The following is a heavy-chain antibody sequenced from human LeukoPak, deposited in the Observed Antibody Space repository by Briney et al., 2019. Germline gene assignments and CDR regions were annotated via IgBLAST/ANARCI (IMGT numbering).Heavy chain of an antibody. CDR2: INRSGST. CDR1: GGSFSGYY. CDR3: ARANLDNYDFWSGYYGDFDY. D-gene: IGHD3-3*01. J-gene: IGHJ4*02. V-gene: IGHV4-34*01. Sequence: SETLSLTCAVYGGSFSGYYWSWIRQPPGKGLEWIGEINRSGSTNYNPSLKSRVTISVDTSKNQFSLKLSSVTAADTAVYYCARANLDNYDFWSGYYGDFDYWGQGTLVTVSS.